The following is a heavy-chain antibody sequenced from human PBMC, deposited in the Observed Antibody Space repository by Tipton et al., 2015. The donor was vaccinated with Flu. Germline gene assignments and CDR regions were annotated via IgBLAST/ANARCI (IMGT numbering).Heavy chain of an antibody. CDR2: IYYSGST. V-gene: IGHV4-31*03. Sequence: LRLSCTVSGGSISSGGYYWSWIRQPPGKGLEWIGYIYYSGSTYYNPSLKSRVTISVDTSKNQFSLKLSSATAADTAVYYCARELVVVATIDYWGQGTLVTVSS. D-gene: IGHD2-15*01. J-gene: IGHJ4*02. CDR3: ARELVVVATIDY. CDR1: GGSISSGGYY.